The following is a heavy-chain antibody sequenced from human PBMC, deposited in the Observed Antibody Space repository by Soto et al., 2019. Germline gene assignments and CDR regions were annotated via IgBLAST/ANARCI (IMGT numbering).Heavy chain of an antibody. D-gene: IGHD3-3*01. Sequence: LRLSCVASGFTFNDAWMNWVRQAPGTGLEWVAVISYDGSDKYYADSVKGRFTISRDNSKNRLYLQMNSLRAEDTAVYYCATMERLFDYWGQGTLVTVSS. CDR2: ISYDGSDK. J-gene: IGHJ4*02. V-gene: IGHV3-30*03. CDR3: ATMERLFDY. CDR1: GFTFNDAW.